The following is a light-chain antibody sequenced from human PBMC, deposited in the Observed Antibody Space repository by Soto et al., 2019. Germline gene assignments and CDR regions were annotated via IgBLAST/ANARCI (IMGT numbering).Light chain of an antibody. CDR3: QQYNNWPRWT. CDR2: GAS. Sequence: DIVMTQSPDSLSVSPGERATLSCGASQTVSSNLAGYQQKPGQAPRLFIYGASTRATGSPARFSGSGSGTEFTLTISSLQSEDFAVYYCQQYNNWPRWTFGQGTKVDIK. V-gene: IGKV3-15*01. J-gene: IGKJ1*01. CDR1: QTVSSN.